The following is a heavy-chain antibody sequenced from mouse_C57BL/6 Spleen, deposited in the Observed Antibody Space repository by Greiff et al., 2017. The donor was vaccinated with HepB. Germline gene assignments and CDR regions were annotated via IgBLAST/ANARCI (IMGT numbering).Heavy chain of an antibody. D-gene: IGHD4-1*01. CDR1: GYAFSSSW. CDR3: ARSLLGRGYFDY. CDR2: IYPGDGDT. Sequence: VQLQQSGPELVKPGASVKISCKASGYAFSSSWMNWVKQRPGKGLEWIGRIYPGDGDTNYNGKFKGKATLTADKSSSTAYMQLSSLTSEDSAVYFCARSLLGRGYFDYWGQGTTLTVSS. V-gene: IGHV1-82*01. J-gene: IGHJ2*01.